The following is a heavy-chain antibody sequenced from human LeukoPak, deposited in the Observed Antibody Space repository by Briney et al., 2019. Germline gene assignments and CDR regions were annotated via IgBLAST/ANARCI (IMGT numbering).Heavy chain of an antibody. Sequence: SETLSLTCTVSGGSISSSSYDWGCIRQPPGKGLERIGSIYYSGSTYYNPSLKSRVTISVDTSKHQFSLKLSSVTAADTAVYYCARRSSIDRSTYYYYGMDVWGQGTTVTVSS. CDR1: GGSISSSSYD. CDR2: IYYSGST. CDR3: ARRSSIDRSTYYYYGMDV. V-gene: IGHV4-39*01. J-gene: IGHJ6*02. D-gene: IGHD3-22*01.